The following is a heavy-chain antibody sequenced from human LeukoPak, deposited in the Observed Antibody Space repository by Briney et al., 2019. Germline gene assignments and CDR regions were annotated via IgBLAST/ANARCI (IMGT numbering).Heavy chain of an antibody. CDR1: GFTFSSYA. V-gene: IGHV3-23*01. CDR2: VSGSGGTT. CDR3: AGVPQYSTGGHLDY. D-gene: IGHD2-8*02. J-gene: IGHJ4*02. Sequence: HPGGSLRLSCAASGFTFSSYAMSWVRQAPGKGLEWISDVSGSGGTTYYADSVKGRFNISRDNAKNSLFLQMNSLRAEDTAVYYCAGVPQYSTGGHLDYWGQGALVTVSS.